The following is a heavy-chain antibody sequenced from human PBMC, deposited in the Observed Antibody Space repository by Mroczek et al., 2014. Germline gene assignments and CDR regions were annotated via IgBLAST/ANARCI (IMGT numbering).Heavy chain of an antibody. J-gene: IGHJ4*02. D-gene: IGHD3-3*01. CDR1: GYTFTSYG. Sequence: VQLVETGAEMKKPGASVKVSCKASGYTFTSYGISWVRQAPGQGLEWMGWISAYNGNTNYAQKLQGRVTMTTDTSTSTAYMELRSLRSDDTAVYYCARGGLRFLEWLEVDYWGQGTLVTVSS. CDR3: ARGGLRFLEWLEVDY. V-gene: IGHV1-18*01. CDR2: ISAYNGNT.